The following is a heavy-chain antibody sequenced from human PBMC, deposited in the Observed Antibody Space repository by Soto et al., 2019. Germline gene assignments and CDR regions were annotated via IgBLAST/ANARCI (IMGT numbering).Heavy chain of an antibody. CDR3: ARKGMLRLLWFGDPNQYGMDV. V-gene: IGHV4-34*01. D-gene: IGHD3-10*01. Sequence: PSETLSLTCAVHGGSFSGYYWSWFGQSPGKGREGIGEINHSGTTNYNPSHKSRVTISVDTSKNQFSLKLSSVTAADTAVYYCARKGMLRLLWFGDPNQYGMDVWGQGTTVTVSS. J-gene: IGHJ6*02. CDR2: INHSGTT. CDR1: GGSFSGYY.